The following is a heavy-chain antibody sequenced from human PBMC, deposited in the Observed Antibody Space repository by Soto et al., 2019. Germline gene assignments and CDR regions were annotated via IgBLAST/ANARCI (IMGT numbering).Heavy chain of an antibody. J-gene: IGHJ6*02. CDR3: ARENGSGPYYYYGMDV. D-gene: IGHD3-10*01. V-gene: IGHV1-46*01. CDR1: GYTFTSYY. CDR2: INPSGGST. Sequence: GASVKVSCKASGYTFTSYYMHWVRQAPGQGLEWMGIINPSGGSTSYAQKFQGRVTMTRDTSTSTVYMELSSLRSEDTAVYYCARENGSGPYYYYGMDVWGQGTTVTVSS.